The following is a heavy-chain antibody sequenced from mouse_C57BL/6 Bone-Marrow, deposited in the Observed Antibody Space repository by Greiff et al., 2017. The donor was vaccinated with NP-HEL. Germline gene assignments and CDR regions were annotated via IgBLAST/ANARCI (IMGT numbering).Heavy chain of an antibody. Sequence: EVQRVESGEGLVKPGGSLKLSCAASGFTFSSYAMSWVRQTPEKRLEWVAYISSGGDYIYYADTVKGRFTISRANARNTLYLQMSSLKSEDTAMYYCTREGSVHYAMDYWGQGTSVTVSS. J-gene: IGHJ4*01. CDR3: TREGSVHYAMDY. V-gene: IGHV5-9-1*02. CDR2: ISSGGDYI. CDR1: GFTFSSYA.